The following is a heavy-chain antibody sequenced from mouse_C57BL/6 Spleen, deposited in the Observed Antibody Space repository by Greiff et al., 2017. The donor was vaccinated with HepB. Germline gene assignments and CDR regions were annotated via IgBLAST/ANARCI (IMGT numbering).Heavy chain of an antibody. Sequence: EVKLVESGTVLARPGASVKMSCKTSGYTFTSYWMHWVKQRPGQGLEWIGAIYPGNSDTSYNQKSKGKAKLTAVTSASTAYMELSSLTTEDSAVYCCSTTGEGGFAYWGQGTLVTVSA. CDR2: IYPGNSDT. D-gene: IGHD1-1*01. CDR1: GYTFTSYW. V-gene: IGHV1-5*01. CDR3: STTGEGGFAY. J-gene: IGHJ3*01.